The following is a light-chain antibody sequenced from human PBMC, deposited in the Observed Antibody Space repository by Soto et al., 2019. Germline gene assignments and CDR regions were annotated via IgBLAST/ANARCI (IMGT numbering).Light chain of an antibody. J-gene: IGKJ5*01. CDR2: AAS. CDR3: QQSYINPPIT. CDR1: QSVSRS. V-gene: IGKV1-39*01. Sequence: DVQMTQSPSSLSALVGDRVTITCRASQSVSRSLNWYQHKPGKAPKLLINAASNLRSGVPSRFSGSGAGADFTLTIDGLQPHDFAVYYCQQSYINPPITFGQGTRLVLK.